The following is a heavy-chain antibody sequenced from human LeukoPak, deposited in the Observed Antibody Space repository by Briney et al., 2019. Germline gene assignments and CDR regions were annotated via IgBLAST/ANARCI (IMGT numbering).Heavy chain of an antibody. J-gene: IGHJ5*02. CDR2: IIPIFGTA. Sequence: SVKVSCKASGGTFSSYAISWVRQAPGQGLEWMGGIIPIFGTANYAQKFQGRVTITADESTSTAYMELSSLRSEDTAVYYCASNCGYSYGSPGQGENWLDPWGQGTLVTVSS. V-gene: IGHV1-69*13. CDR3: ASNCGYSYGSPGQGENWLDP. CDR1: GGTFSSYA. D-gene: IGHD5-18*01.